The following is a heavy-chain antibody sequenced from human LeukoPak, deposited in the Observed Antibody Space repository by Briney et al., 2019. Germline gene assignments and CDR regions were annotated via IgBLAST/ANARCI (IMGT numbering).Heavy chain of an antibody. CDR1: GFILSSYS. CDR3: ARDWDNFDY. V-gene: IGHV3-48*02. Sequence: GGSLRLSCAASGFILSSYSMNWVRQAPGKGLEWVSYITGKSDIIYYADSVKGRFAISRDNAKNSLYLQMNSLRDEDTAVYYCARDWDNFDYWGPGTLVAVSS. J-gene: IGHJ4*02. D-gene: IGHD1-26*01. CDR2: ITGKSDII.